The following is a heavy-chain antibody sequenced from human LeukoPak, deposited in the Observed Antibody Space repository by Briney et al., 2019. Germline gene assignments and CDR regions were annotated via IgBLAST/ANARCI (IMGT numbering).Heavy chain of an antibody. CDR1: GFTFSNYA. V-gene: IGHV3-33*08. Sequence: PGGSLRLSCAASGFTFSNYAMHWVRQAPGKGLEWVAVMWNDERKKYYADSVKGRFTISRDNSKNTLYLQMNSLRAEDTAVYYCARDLYTSSSDYWGQGTLVTVSS. D-gene: IGHD6-13*01. CDR2: MWNDERKK. J-gene: IGHJ4*02. CDR3: ARDLYTSSSDY.